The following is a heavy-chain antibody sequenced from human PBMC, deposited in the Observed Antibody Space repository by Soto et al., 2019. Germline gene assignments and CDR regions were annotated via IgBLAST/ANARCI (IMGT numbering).Heavy chain of an antibody. CDR1: GYTFTSYG. D-gene: IGHD6-6*01. Sequence: DSVKVSCKASGYTFTSYGISWVRQAPGQGLEWMGWISAYNGNTHYAQKLQGRVTMTTDTSTSTAYMELRSLRSDDTAVYYCARDGVAAPPTYGIDVRGQGTSVTVSS. J-gene: IGHJ6*02. CDR2: ISAYNGNT. V-gene: IGHV1-18*01. CDR3: ARDGVAAPPTYGIDV.